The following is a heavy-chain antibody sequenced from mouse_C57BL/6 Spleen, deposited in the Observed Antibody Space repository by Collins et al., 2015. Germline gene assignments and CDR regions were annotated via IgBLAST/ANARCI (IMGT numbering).Heavy chain of an antibody. J-gene: IGHJ4*01. Sequence: GVSVKLSCKASGYTFTNSWMHWARQRPGQGLEWIGEIHPGGGNANYNEIFKGKVTLTVDTSSSTAYVDLSSLTSEDSAVYFCARNGYWNMDYWGQGTSVTVSS. CDR3: ARNGYWNMDY. V-gene: IGHV1S130*01. CDR2: IHPGGGNA. D-gene: IGHD1-2*01. CDR1: GYTFTNSW.